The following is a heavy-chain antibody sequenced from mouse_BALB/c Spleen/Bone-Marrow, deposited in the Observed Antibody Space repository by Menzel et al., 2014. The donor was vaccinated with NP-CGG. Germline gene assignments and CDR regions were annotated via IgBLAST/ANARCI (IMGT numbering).Heavy chain of an antibody. CDR2: INPDSSTI. J-gene: IGHJ2*02. CDR3: ARLGYYGYFDY. V-gene: IGHV4-1*02. D-gene: IGHD2-3*01. Sequence: EVQLQQSGGGLVQPGGSLKLSCAASGFDFSGYWMSWVRQAPGKGLEWIGEINPDSSTINYTPSLKDKFIISRDNAKNTLYLQMSKVRSEDTALYYCARLGYYGYFDYWGQGTSLTVSS. CDR1: GFDFSGYW.